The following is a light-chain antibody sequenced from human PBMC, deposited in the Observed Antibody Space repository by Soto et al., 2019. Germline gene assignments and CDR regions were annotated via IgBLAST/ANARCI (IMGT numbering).Light chain of an antibody. J-gene: IGKJ4*02. Sequence: MTHYPSSLRASVGDRVTITFRGSQGISNNLAWYQQKHGQAPRPLIYGASNRATGIPDRFSGSGSGTDFTLIIRRLEPEEFAVYYCQQYDLSLTFGPGTKVEI. CDR2: GAS. V-gene: IGKV3D-15*01. CDR1: QGISNN. CDR3: QQYDLSLT.